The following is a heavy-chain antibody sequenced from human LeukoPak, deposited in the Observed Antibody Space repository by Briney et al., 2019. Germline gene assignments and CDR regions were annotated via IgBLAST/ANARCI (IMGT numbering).Heavy chain of an antibody. D-gene: IGHD3-22*01. V-gene: IGHV3-53*01. CDR3: ARLADSSGYLYYYYYYMDV. J-gene: IGHJ6*03. CDR2: IFSGGST. CDR1: GFTVSSNY. Sequence: GGSLRLSCAASGFTVSSNYMSWVRQAPGKGLEWVSVIFSGGSTYYADSVKGRFTISRDNSKNTLYLQMNSLRAEDTAVYYCARLADSSGYLYYYYYYMDVWGKGTTVTVSS.